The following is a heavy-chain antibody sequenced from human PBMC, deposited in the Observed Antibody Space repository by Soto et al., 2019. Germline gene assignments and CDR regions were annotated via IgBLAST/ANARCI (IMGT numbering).Heavy chain of an antibody. V-gene: IGHV3-30*18. CDR3: AKDVNFGVVYPHY. D-gene: IGHD3-3*01. Sequence: PGGSLRLSCAASGFTFSSYGMHWVRQAPGKGLEWVAVISYDGSNKYYADSVKGRFTISRDNSKNTLYLQMNSLRAEDTAVYYCAKDVNFGVVYPHYWGQGTLVTVSS. CDR2: ISYDGSNK. J-gene: IGHJ4*02. CDR1: GFTFSSYG.